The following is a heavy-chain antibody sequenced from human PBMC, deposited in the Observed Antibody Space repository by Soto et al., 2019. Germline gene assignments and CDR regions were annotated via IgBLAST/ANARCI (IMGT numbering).Heavy chain of an antibody. J-gene: IGHJ5*02. D-gene: IGHD6-13*01. CDR3: ARGWGGRIAAAEWFDP. CDR1: GGSISSGGYY. V-gene: IGHV4-31*03. Sequence: QVQLQESGPGLVKPSQTLSLTCTVSGGSISSGGYYWSWIRQHPGKGLEWIGYIYYSGSTYYNPSLKSRVTISVDTSKNRCSLKLSSVTAADTAVYYCARGWGGRIAAAEWFDPWGQGTLVTVSS. CDR2: IYYSGST.